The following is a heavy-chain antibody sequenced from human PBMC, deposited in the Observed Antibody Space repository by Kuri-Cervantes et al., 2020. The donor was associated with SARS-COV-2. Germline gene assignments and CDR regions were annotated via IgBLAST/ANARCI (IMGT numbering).Heavy chain of an antibody. J-gene: IGHJ4*02. D-gene: IGHD1-26*01. CDR1: GFTFSSYW. Sequence: GESLKISCAASGFTFSSYWMSWVRQAPGKGLEWVANIKQDGSEKYYVDSVKGRFTISRDNAKNSLYLQMNSLRAEDTAVYYCVSTSIVGATYDYWGQGTLVTVSS. V-gene: IGHV3-7*03. CDR2: IKQDGSEK. CDR3: VSTSIVGATYDY.